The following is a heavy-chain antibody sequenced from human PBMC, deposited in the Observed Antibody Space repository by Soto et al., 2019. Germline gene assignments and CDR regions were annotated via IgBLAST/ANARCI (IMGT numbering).Heavy chain of an antibody. V-gene: IGHV1-18*01. CDR2: TSGYSGNS. D-gene: IGHD3-3*02. CDR3: ARDIFGHVDAFDL. Sequence: ASVKVSCKASGYIFSSFYINWVRLGPGQGLEWMGWTSGYSGNSKYAQKFQGRVTMTTDTSTNTGYMEMRSLTSDDTAVYYCARDIFGHVDAFDLWGQGTMVTVSS. CDR1: GYIFSSFY. J-gene: IGHJ3*01.